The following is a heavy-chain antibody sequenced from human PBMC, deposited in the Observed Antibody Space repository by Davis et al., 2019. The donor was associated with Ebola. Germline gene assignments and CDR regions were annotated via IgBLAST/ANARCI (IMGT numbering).Heavy chain of an antibody. Sequence: MPSETLSLTCTVSGGSISSYYWSWIRQPPGTGLEWIGYIYYSGSTNYNPSLKSRVTISVDTSKNQFSLKLSSVTAADTAVYYCARGSGSSWYYYGMDVWGQGTTVTVSS. D-gene: IGHD6-13*01. CDR1: GGSISSYY. CDR2: IYYSGST. J-gene: IGHJ6*02. V-gene: IGHV4-59*01. CDR3: ARGSGSSWYYYGMDV.